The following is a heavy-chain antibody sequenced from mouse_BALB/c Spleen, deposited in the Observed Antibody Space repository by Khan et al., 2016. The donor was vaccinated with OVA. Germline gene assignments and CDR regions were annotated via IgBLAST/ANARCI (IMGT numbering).Heavy chain of an antibody. J-gene: IGHJ4*01. D-gene: IGHD2-1*01. Sequence: EVELVESGGGLVKPGGSLKLSCAASGFTFSIYAMSWVRQTPEQRLEWVASISSGGSTYYPDSVKGRFTISRDNARNILYLQMSSLRSEDTAMYYCARGYGNFGNPHYAMDYWGQGTSVTVSS. CDR3: ARGYGNFGNPHYAMDY. V-gene: IGHV5-6-5*01. CDR2: ISSGGST. CDR1: GFTFSIYA.